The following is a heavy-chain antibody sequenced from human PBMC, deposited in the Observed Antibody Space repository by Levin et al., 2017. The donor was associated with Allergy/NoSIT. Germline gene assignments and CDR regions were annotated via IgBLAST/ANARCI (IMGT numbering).Heavy chain of an antibody. CDR1: GFTFSSYG. Sequence: LSLTCAASGFTFSSYGMHWVRQAPGKGLEWVAVISSDGRKKFYADSVKGRFTISRANSKNTLDLQMNSLRAEDTAVYYCAKDVYGSGWYPLGNDAFEMWGQGTKVSVSS. CDR3: AKDVYGSGWYPLGNDAFEM. CDR2: ISSDGRKK. J-gene: IGHJ3*02. V-gene: IGHV3-30*18. D-gene: IGHD6-19*01.